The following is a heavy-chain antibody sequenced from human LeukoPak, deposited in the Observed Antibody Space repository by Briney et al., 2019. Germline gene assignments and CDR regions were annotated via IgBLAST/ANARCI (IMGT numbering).Heavy chain of an antibody. J-gene: IGHJ3*02. CDR1: GLTFSSYE. Sequence: PGGSLRLSCAASGLTFSSYEMNWVRQAPGKGLEWVSYISSSGSSIYYADSVRGRFTISRDNAKKSLYLQMHSLRAEDTAVYYCARDSHKFDSSGYYPDAFDIRGRGTMVTVAS. D-gene: IGHD3-22*01. CDR2: ISSSGSSI. V-gene: IGHV3-48*03. CDR3: ARDSHKFDSSGYYPDAFDI.